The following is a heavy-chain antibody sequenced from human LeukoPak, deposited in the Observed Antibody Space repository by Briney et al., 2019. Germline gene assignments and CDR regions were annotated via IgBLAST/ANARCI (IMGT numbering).Heavy chain of an antibody. CDR2: ISGDSYDT. J-gene: IGHJ4*02. V-gene: IGHV1-18*01. Sequence: GASVKVSCKASGYTFRNYGINWVRQAPGQGLEWMGWISGDSYDTKYEQKLQGKVTMTTDTSTSTAYMELRSLRSDDTAVYYCARNRTGTFDFWGQGTLVTVSS. CDR3: ARNRTGTFDF. D-gene: IGHD3-10*01. CDR1: GYTFRNYG.